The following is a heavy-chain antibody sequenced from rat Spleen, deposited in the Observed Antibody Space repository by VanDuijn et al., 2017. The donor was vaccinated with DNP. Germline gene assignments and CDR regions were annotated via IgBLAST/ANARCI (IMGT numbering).Heavy chain of an antibody. CDR3: ARRGPPYVMDA. D-gene: IGHD3-1*01. CDR1: GFTFSDYN. V-gene: IGHV5-7*01. J-gene: IGHJ4*01. CDR2: ISYDGSST. Sequence: EVQLVESGGGLVQPGRSLKLSCAASGFTFSDYNMAWVRQAPKKGLEWVATISYDGSSTYYRDSVKGRFTISRDNAKSTLYLQMDSLRSEDTATYYCARRGPPYVMDAWGQGASVTVSS.